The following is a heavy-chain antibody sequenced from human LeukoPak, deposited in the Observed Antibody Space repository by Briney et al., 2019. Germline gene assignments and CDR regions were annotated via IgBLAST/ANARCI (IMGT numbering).Heavy chain of an antibody. CDR3: AKEKNDYSDYSYMDV. D-gene: IGHD4-11*01. Sequence: GGSLRLSCAASGFNFKNYGMHWVRQAPGKGLEWVAFIRYDGGNKYCADSVKGRFTVSRDNTKNTLYLQMNSLRAEETAAYYCAKEKNDYSDYSYMDVWGKGTTVTVSS. V-gene: IGHV3-30*02. CDR2: IRYDGGNK. J-gene: IGHJ6*03. CDR1: GFNFKNYG.